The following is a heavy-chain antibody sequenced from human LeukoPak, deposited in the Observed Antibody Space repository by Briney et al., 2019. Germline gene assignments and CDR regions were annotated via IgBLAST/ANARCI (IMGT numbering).Heavy chain of an antibody. D-gene: IGHD3-3*01. CDR1: GGSISSYY. V-gene: IGHV4-59*01. CDR3: ATAGYGFWSGYSDY. J-gene: IGHJ4*02. Sequence: SETLSLTCTVSGGSISSYYWSWIRQPPGKGLEWIGYIYYSGSTNYNPSLKSRVTISVDTSKNQFSLKLSSVTAADTAVYYCATAGYGFWSGYSDYWGQGTLVTVSS. CDR2: IYYSGST.